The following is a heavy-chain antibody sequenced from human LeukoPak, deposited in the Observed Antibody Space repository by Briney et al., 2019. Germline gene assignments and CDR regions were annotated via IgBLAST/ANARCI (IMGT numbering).Heavy chain of an antibody. J-gene: IGHJ5*02. CDR3: AREEVYCSSTSCYFP. Sequence: SVKASCKASGYTFTSYGISWVRQAPGQGLEWMGGIIPIFGTANYAQKFQGRVTITADESTSTAYMELSSLRSEDTAVYYCAREEVYCSSTSCYFPWGQETLVTVSS. V-gene: IGHV1-69*13. CDR2: IIPIFGTA. D-gene: IGHD2-2*01. CDR1: GYTFTSYG.